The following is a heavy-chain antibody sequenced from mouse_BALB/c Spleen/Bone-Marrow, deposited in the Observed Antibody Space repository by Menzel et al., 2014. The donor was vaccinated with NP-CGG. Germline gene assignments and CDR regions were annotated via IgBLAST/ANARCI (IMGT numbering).Heavy chain of an antibody. J-gene: IGHJ3*01. Sequence: QVQLQQSGAELVKPGASVKLSCKASGYTLXSYWMHWVKQRPGQGLEWIGEINPSNGRTNYNEKFKSKATLTVDKSSSTAYMQLSSLTSEDSAVYYCARERGNYPFAYWGQGTLVTVSA. D-gene: IGHD2-1*01. CDR2: INPSNGRT. CDR3: ARERGNYPFAY. CDR1: GYTLXSYW. V-gene: IGHV1S81*02.